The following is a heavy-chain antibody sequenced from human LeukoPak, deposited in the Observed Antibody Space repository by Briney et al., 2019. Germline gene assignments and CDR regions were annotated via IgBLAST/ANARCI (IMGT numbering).Heavy chain of an antibody. V-gene: IGHV4-4*02. CDR2: IYHSGST. D-gene: IGHD3-3*01. CDR1: GFTLSGHSI. CDR3: TGNGYYSLEY. J-gene: IGHJ4*02. Sequence: GSLRLSCVVSGFTLSGHSINWVRQPPGKGLEWIGEIYHSGSTNYNPSLKSRVIISVDKSKNQFSLKLSSVTAADTAVYYCTGNGYYSLEYWGQGTLVTVSS.